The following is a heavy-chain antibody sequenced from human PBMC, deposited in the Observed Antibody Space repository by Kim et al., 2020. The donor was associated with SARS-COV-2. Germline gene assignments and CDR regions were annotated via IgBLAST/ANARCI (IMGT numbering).Heavy chain of an antibody. CDR3: ARGAYDSSGYYFEY. D-gene: IGHD3-22*01. V-gene: IGHV1-46*04. J-gene: IGHJ4*02. Sequence: EQELQGKVTITREPSTSTVYMEMSSLRSEDTAVYYCARGAYDSSGYYFEYWGQGTLVTVSS.